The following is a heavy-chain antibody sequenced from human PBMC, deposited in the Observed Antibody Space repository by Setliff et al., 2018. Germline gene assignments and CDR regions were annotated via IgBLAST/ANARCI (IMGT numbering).Heavy chain of an antibody. V-gene: IGHV3-20*04. J-gene: IGHJ3*02. CDR1: GFRFNGHG. Sequence: GGSLRLSCAASGFRFNGHGMNWVRQAPGKGLEWVSTTNWDGRSTGYTDSVKGRFTISRDNAKYSLYLQMNSLRAEDTAVYYCAKGDGYYDFWSGYHDAFDIWGQGTMVTVSS. D-gene: IGHD3-3*01. CDR3: AKGDGYYDFWSGYHDAFDI. CDR2: TNWDGRST.